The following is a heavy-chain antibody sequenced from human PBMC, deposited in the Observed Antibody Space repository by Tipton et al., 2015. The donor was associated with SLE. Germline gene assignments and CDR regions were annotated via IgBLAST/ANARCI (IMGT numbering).Heavy chain of an antibody. CDR2: ISSDSTTI. J-gene: IGHJ4*02. V-gene: IGHV3-21*01. CDR3: ARERKAMWIRGVIDY. CDR1: GFTFSSYTYS. D-gene: IGHD3-10*01. Sequence: SLRLSCAASGFTFSSYTYSMNWVRQAPGKGLEWVSSISSDSTTIFYVDSVKGRFTISRDNAKNSLYLQMNSLRAEDTAVYYCARERKAMWIRGVIDYWGQGILVTVSS.